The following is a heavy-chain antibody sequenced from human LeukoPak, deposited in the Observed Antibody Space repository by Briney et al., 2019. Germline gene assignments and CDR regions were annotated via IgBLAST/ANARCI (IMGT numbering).Heavy chain of an antibody. V-gene: IGHV4-38-2*02. CDR2: IYHSGTS. CDR1: GYPISSGYY. Sequence: SETLSLTCTVAGYPISSGYYWGWIRPPPGRGLEWIGSIYHSGTSYYNPSLKSRVTISVDTSKNQFSLNLSSVTAADTAVYYCARAPRRPAPFDYWGQGTLVTVSS. CDR3: ARAPRRPAPFDY. J-gene: IGHJ4*02.